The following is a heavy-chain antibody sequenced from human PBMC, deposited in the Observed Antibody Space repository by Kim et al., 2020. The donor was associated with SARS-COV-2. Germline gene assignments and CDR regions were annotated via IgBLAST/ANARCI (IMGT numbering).Heavy chain of an antibody. V-gene: IGHV4-31*03. J-gene: IGHJ6*02. CDR3: ARSVGGSYSYYYGMDV. CDR2: IYYSGST. Sequence: SETLSLTCTVSGGSISSGGYYWSWIRQHPGKGLEWIGYIYYSGSTYYNPSLKSRVTISVDTSKNQFSLKLSSVTAADTAVYYCARSVGGSYSYYYGMDVWGQGTTVTVSS. D-gene: IGHD1-26*01. CDR1: GGSISSGGYY.